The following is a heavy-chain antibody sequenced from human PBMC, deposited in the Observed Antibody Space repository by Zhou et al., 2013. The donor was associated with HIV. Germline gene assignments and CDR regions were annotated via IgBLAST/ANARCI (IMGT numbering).Heavy chain of an antibody. D-gene: IGHD7-27*01. CDR2: ITPFNGNT. J-gene: IGHJ3*02. CDR1: GYTFTYRY. Sequence: QMQLVQSGAEVKKTGSSVKVSCKASGYTFTYRYLHWVRQAPGQALEWMGWITPFNGNTNYAQKFQDRVTITRDRSMSTAYMELSSLRSEDTAMYYCASIIWGSGYDAFDIWGQGTMVTVSS. V-gene: IGHV1-45*02. CDR3: ASIIWGSGYDAFDI.